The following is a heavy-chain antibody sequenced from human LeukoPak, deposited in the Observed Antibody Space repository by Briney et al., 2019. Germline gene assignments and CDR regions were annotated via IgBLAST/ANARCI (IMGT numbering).Heavy chain of an antibody. Sequence: GASVKVSCKASGYTFTYRYLHWVRQAPGQGLEWMGWINPNSGGTNYAQKFQGRVTMTRDTSISTAYMELSRLRSDDTAVYYCARDGDVGATTIDYYMDVWGKGTTVTVSS. D-gene: IGHD1-26*01. CDR2: INPNSGGT. V-gene: IGHV1-2*02. CDR3: ARDGDVGATTIDYYMDV. J-gene: IGHJ6*03. CDR1: GYTFTYRY.